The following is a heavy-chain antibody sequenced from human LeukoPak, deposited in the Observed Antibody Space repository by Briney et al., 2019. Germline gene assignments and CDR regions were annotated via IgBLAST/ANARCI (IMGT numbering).Heavy chain of an antibody. CDR2: INPNNANT. CDR3: ARHVRPIASSWDQFNFDY. CDR1: GYTFTSYG. V-gene: IGHV1-18*01. J-gene: IGHJ4*02. D-gene: IGHD6-13*01. Sequence: ASVKVSCKASGYTFTSYGISWVRQAPGQGLEWMGWINPNNANTNYVQRLQGRVTMTTDTSTTTAHMELRSLRSDDTAVYYCARHVRPIASSWDQFNFDYWGQGTLVTVSS.